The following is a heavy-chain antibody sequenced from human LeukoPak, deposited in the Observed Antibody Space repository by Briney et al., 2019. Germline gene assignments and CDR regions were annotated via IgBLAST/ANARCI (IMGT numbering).Heavy chain of an antibody. Sequence: PSETLSLTCTVSGGSISSYYWSWIRQPAGKGLEWIGRIYTSGSTNYNPSLKSRVTMSVDTSKNQFSLKLSSVTAADTAVYYCARVRHTSMVRGVIIGDAFDIWGQGTMVTVSS. D-gene: IGHD3-10*01. V-gene: IGHV4-4*07. J-gene: IGHJ3*02. CDR2: IYTSGST. CDR1: GGSISSYY. CDR3: ARVRHTSMVRGVIIGDAFDI.